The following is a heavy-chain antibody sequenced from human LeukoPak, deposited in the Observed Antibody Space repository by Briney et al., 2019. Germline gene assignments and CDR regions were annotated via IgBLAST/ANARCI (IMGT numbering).Heavy chain of an antibody. V-gene: IGHV1-18*01. CDR2: IHTYNGNT. Sequence: GASVKVSCKASGYTFTSYDITWVRQAPGQGLEWMGWIHTYNGNTSYAQKLQGRVTMITDTSTSTAYMELRSLRSDDTAVYYCERDSSHSDHVLYYYGMDVWGQGTTVTVSS. CDR3: ERDSSHSDHVLYYYGMDV. D-gene: IGHD1-14*01. J-gene: IGHJ6*02. CDR1: GYTFTSYD.